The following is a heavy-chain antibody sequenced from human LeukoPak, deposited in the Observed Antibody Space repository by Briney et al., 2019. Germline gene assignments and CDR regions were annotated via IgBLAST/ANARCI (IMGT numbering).Heavy chain of an antibody. D-gene: IGHD5-24*01. CDR1: GGSFSGYY. CDR3: AKAVPARDGYNFSYYYYYGMDV. V-gene: IGHV4-59*01. Sequence: SETLSLTCAVYGGSFSGYYWSWIRQPPGKGLEWIGYIYYSGSTNYNPSLKSRVTISVDTSKNQFSLKLSSVTAADTAVYYCAKAVPARDGYNFSYYYYYGMDVWGQGTTVTVSS. J-gene: IGHJ6*02. CDR2: IYYSGST.